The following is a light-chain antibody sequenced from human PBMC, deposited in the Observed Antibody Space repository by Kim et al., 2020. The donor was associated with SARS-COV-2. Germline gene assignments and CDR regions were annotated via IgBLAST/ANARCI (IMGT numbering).Light chain of an antibody. CDR3: SSYTSSSALYV. CDR2: DVS. Sequence: QSITISCTGTSSDIGGYNYISWYQQHPGEAPKLMIYDVSNRPSGVSNRFSGSKSGNTASPTISGLQAEDEADYYCSSYTSSSALYVFGTGTKVTVL. J-gene: IGLJ1*01. CDR1: SSDIGGYNY. V-gene: IGLV2-14*03.